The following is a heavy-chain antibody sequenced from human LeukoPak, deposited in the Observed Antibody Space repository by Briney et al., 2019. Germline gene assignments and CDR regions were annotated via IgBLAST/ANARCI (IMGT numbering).Heavy chain of an antibody. V-gene: IGHV1-2*02. J-gene: IGHJ5*02. Sequence: ASVKVSCKASGYMFTGFYIHWVRQAPGQGLEWMGWINPNSGGTDYAQKLQGRVTMTTDTSTSTAYMGLRSLRSDDTAVYYCARDRSGSYGFDPWGQGTLVTVSS. CDR2: INPNSGGT. CDR1: GYMFTGFY. D-gene: IGHD1-26*01. CDR3: ARDRSGSYGFDP.